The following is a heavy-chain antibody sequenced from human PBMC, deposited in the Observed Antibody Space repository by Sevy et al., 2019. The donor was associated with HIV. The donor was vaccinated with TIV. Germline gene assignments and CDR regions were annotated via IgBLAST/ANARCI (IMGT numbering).Heavy chain of an antibody. D-gene: IGHD6-19*01. Sequence: GVSLRLSCAASGFTFSSYEMNWVRQAPGKGLEWVSYISSSGSTIYYADSVKGRFTISRDNAKNSLYLQMNSLRAEDTAVYCCARGKWLVQNYYYMDVWGKGTTVTVSS. CDR3: ARGKWLVQNYYYMDV. CDR1: GFTFSSYE. V-gene: IGHV3-48*03. J-gene: IGHJ6*03. CDR2: ISSSGSTI.